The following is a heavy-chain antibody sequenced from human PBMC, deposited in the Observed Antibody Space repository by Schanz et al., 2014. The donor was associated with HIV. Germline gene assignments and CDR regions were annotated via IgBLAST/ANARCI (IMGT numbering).Heavy chain of an antibody. CDR2: ISYDGSNK. J-gene: IGHJ4*02. CDR3: AKGQRGMVRGDIDY. Sequence: VQLVESGGGLVQPGGSLRLSCAASGFSFSSHSMNWVRQAPGKGLEWVAVISYDGSNKYYADSVKGRFAISRDNAKNSLYLQMNSLRAGDTAVYYCAKGQRGMVRGDIDYWGQVTLVTVSS. V-gene: IGHV3-30*09. D-gene: IGHD3-10*01. CDR1: GFSFSSHS.